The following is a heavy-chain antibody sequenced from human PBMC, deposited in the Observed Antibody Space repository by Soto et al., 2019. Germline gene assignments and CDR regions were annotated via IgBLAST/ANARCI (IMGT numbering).Heavy chain of an antibody. CDR2: INPNSGGT. V-gene: IGHV1-2*04. J-gene: IGHJ6*02. CDR1: GYTFTGYY. CDR3: ARDRGSWYGFGYYYYYGMDV. D-gene: IGHD6-13*01. Sequence: GASVKVSCKASGYTFTGYYMHWVRQAPGQGLEWMGWINPNSGGTNYAQKFQGWVTMTRDTSISTAYMELSRLRSDDTAVYYGARDRGSWYGFGYYYYYGMDVWGQGTPVTVS.